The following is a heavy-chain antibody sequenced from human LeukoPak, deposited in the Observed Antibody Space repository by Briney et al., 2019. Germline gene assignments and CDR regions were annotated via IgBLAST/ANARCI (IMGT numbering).Heavy chain of an antibody. CDR3: ARAPWDYYGSGSYYPGGYYYYMDV. CDR1: GGTFSSYA. D-gene: IGHD3-10*01. Sequence: SVKVSCKASGGTFSSYAISWVRQAPGQGLEWMGGIIPIFGTANYAQKFQGRVTITTDESTSTAYMELSSLRSEDTPVYYCARAPWDYYGSGSYYPGGYYYYMDVWGKGTTVTVSS. V-gene: IGHV1-69*05. CDR2: IIPIFGTA. J-gene: IGHJ6*03.